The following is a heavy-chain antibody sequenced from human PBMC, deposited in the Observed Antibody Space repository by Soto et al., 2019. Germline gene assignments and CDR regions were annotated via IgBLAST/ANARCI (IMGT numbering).Heavy chain of an antibody. V-gene: IGHV4-31*03. Sequence: SETLSLTCTVSGGSMNSGGNYWSWIRQHPGKGLEWIGYIYHSGSTYYNPSLKSRVTISVDTSKNQFSLKLSSVTAADTAVYYCARVSSAIVVVTLWGQGTLVTVSS. J-gene: IGHJ4*02. CDR1: GGSMNSGGNY. D-gene: IGHD2-21*02. CDR2: IYHSGST. CDR3: ARVSSAIVVVTL.